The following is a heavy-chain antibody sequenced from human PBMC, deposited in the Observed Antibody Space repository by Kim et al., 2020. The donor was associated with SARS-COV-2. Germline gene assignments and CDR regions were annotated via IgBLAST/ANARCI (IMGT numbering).Heavy chain of an antibody. V-gene: IGHV4-34*01. J-gene: IGHJ5*02. D-gene: IGHD3-10*01. CDR2: INHSGST. Sequence: SETLSLTCAVYGGSFSGYYWSWIRQPPGKGLEWIGEINHSGSTNYNPSLKSRVTISVDTSKNQFSLKLSSVTAADTAVYYCARGRITMVRGAPFKYNWFDPWGQGTLVTVSS. CDR3: ARGRITMVRGAPFKYNWFDP. CDR1: GGSFSGYY.